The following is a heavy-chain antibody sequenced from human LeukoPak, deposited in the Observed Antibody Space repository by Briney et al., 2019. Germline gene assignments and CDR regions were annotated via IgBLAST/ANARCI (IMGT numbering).Heavy chain of an antibody. CDR2: IYDRGPA. Sequence: PSETLSLTCAVSGGAIASGGYSWNWIRQSPGEGLEWIGCIYDRGPAYYNPSLKSRFTISVDRPKNQFFLNVTSLTAADTAVYYCARSRQASGLFSFWGQGTPVVVSS. D-gene: IGHD3-10*01. CDR3: ARSRQASGLFSF. CDR1: GGAIASGGYS. J-gene: IGHJ4*02. V-gene: IGHV4-30-2*06.